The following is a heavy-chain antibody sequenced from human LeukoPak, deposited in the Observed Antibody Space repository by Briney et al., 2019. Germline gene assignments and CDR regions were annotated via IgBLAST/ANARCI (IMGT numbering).Heavy chain of an antibody. CDR1: AFTFSSHS. D-gene: IGHD2-8*01. CDR3: AKDLYGPNYHYYGMDV. V-gene: IGHV3-23*01. Sequence: GGSLRLSCAASAFTFSSHSMTWIRQTPVKGLEWVSTITANGGATFYPDSVKGRFTISRDNSKNTLYLQMNSLRAEDTAVYFCAKDLYGPNYHYYGMDVWGQGTSVTVSS. J-gene: IGHJ6*02. CDR2: ITANGGAT.